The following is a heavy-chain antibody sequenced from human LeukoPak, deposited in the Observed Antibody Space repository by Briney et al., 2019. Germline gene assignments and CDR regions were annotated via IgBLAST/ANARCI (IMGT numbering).Heavy chain of an antibody. CDR3: AREGSYGSGSYYNLWFDP. Sequence: PSETLSLTCAVYGGSFSGYYWSWIRQPPGKGLEWIGEINHSGSTNYNPSLTSRGTISVDTSKNQFSLKLSSVTAADTAVYYCAREGSYGSGSYYNLWFDPGGQGTLATVS. D-gene: IGHD3-10*01. J-gene: IGHJ5*02. CDR1: GGSFSGYY. V-gene: IGHV4-34*01. CDR2: INHSGST.